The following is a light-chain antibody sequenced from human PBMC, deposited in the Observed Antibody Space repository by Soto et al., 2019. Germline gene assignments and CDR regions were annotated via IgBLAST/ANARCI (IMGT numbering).Light chain of an antibody. CDR2: TVS. Sequence: QSALTQPASVSGSPGETNTISCTRTSSDVGATIFASWYQQHPGKVPKLMIYTVSSRPSGVSQRFSGSKSGNTASLTISGLQDEDEADYYCSSFTTDSTYVFGTGTKVTVL. J-gene: IGLJ1*01. CDR3: SSFTTDSTYV. V-gene: IGLV2-14*01. CDR1: SSDVGATIF.